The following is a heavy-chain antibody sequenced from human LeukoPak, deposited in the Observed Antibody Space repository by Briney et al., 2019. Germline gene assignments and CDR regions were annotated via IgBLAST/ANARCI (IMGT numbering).Heavy chain of an antibody. CDR3: ARATYDFWSGPNFDY. CDR1: GFTVSSNY. Sequence: GGSLRLSCAASGFTVSSNYMSWVRQAPGKGLEWVSVIYSGGSTYYADSVKGRFTISRDNSKNTLYHQMNSLRAEDTAVYYCARATYDFWSGPNFDYWGQGTLVTVSS. V-gene: IGHV3-53*01. J-gene: IGHJ4*02. CDR2: IYSGGST. D-gene: IGHD3-3*01.